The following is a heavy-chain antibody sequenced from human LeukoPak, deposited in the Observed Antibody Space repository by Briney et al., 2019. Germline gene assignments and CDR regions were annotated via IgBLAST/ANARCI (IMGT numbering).Heavy chain of an antibody. CDR1: GFTFSRYW. D-gene: IGHD6-13*01. J-gene: IGHJ4*02. Sequence: GGSLRLSCAASGFTFSRYWMSWVRQAPGKGLEWVSVIYTGGTTYYAESVKGRFTISRDNSKNTLYLQMNSLRAEDTAVYYCARGPDRLYSSSWFYFDYWGQGTLVTVSS. CDR3: ARGPDRLYSSSWFYFDY. V-gene: IGHV3-53*01. CDR2: IYTGGTT.